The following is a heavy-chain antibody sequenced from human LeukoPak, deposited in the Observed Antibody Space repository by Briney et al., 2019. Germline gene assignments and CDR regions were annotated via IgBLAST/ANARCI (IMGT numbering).Heavy chain of an antibody. J-gene: IGHJ6*02. D-gene: IGHD2/OR15-2a*01. CDR3: AREASPYTYFSSGMDV. CDR2: INHSGST. CDR1: GGSFSGYY. Sequence: SETLSLTCAVYGGSFSGYYWSWIRQPPGKGLEWIGEINHSGSTNYNPSLKSRVTISVDTSKNQFSLKLSSVTAADTALYYCAREASPYTYFSSGMDVWGQGTTITVSS. V-gene: IGHV4-34*01.